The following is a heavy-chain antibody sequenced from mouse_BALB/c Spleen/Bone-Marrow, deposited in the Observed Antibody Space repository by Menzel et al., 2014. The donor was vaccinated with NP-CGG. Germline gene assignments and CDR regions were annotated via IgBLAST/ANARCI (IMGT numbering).Heavy chain of an antibody. CDR2: IDPANGNT. CDR3: ARGYDEGFAY. Sequence: VQLQQSGAELVKPGASVKLSCTASGFNIKDTYMHWVKQRPEQGLEWIGRIDPANGNTKYDPKFQGKATIIADTSSITAYLQLSSLTSEDTAVYYCARGYDEGFAYWGQGTLVTVSA. J-gene: IGHJ3*01. D-gene: IGHD2-14*01. CDR1: GFNIKDTY. V-gene: IGHV14-3*02.